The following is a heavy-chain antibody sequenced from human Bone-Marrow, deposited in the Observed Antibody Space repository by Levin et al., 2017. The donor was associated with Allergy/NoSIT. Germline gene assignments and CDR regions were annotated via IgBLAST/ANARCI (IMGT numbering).Heavy chain of an antibody. D-gene: IGHD2-21*01. CDR1: GFTVSSNY. Sequence: QAGGSLRLSCAASGFTVSSNYMSWVRQAPGKGLEWVSVIYSGGSTYYADSVKGRFTISRDNSKNTLYLQMNSLRAEDTAVYYCARMEVVNGDYYFDYWGQGTLVTVSS. J-gene: IGHJ4*02. V-gene: IGHV3-53*01. CDR2: IYSGGST. CDR3: ARMEVVNGDYYFDY.